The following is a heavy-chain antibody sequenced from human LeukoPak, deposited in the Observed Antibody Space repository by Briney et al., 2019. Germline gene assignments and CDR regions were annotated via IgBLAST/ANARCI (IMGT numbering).Heavy chain of an antibody. Sequence: SVKVSCKASGGTFSSYAISWVRQAPGQGLEWMGGIIPIFGTANYAQKLQGRVTMTTDTSTSTAYMELRSLRSDDTAVYYCARSELLWFGELSPTFDPWGQGTLVTVSS. CDR2: IIPIFGTA. CDR3: ARSELLWFGELSPTFDP. V-gene: IGHV1-69*05. J-gene: IGHJ5*02. CDR1: GGTFSSYA. D-gene: IGHD3-10*01.